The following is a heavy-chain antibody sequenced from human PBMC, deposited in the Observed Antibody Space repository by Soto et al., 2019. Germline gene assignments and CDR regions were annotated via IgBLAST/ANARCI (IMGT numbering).Heavy chain of an antibody. CDR1: GFTFSSYW. Sequence: EVQLVESGGGLVQPGGSLRLSCAASGFTFSSYWMSWVRQAPGKGLEWVANIKQDGSEKYYVDSVKGRFTISRDNAKNSLYLQMNSLRAEDTAVYYCASHAYDFWSGYAHETFDYWGQGTLVTVSS. CDR2: IKQDGSEK. CDR3: ASHAYDFWSGYAHETFDY. D-gene: IGHD3-3*01. V-gene: IGHV3-7*01. J-gene: IGHJ4*02.